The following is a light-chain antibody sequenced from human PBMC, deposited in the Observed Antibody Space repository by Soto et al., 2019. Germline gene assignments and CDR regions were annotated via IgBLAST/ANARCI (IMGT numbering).Light chain of an antibody. V-gene: IGLV2-8*01. CDR1: SSDIGVYDY. Sequence: QSVLTQPPSASGSPGQSVTISCTGTSSDIGVYDYVSWYQRHPGKAPKLVIYEVIKRPSGVPDRFSGSKSGNTASLTVSGLQAEDEADYYCSSYAGSNNLHVLFGGGTKVTVL. CDR2: EVI. J-gene: IGLJ2*01. CDR3: SSYAGSNNLHVL.